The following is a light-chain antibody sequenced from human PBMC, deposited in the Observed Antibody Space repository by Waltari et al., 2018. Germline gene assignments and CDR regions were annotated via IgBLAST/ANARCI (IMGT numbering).Light chain of an antibody. CDR1: SSNIGAGSD. J-gene: IGLJ3*02. CDR3: QSYDSSLSDSV. Sequence: QSVLTQPPSVSGAPGQRVPISCTGSSSNIGAGSDLPWYQQLPGTAPKLLIYDNNNRPSGVPDRFSGSRSGTSASLAITGLQAEDEADYYCQSYDSSLSDSVFGGGTKLTVL. V-gene: IGLV1-40*01. CDR2: DNN.